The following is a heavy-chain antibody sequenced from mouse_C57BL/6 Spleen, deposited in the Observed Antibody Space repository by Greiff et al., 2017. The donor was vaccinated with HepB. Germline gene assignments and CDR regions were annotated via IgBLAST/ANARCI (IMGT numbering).Heavy chain of an antibody. D-gene: IGHD2-4*01. V-gene: IGHV1-61*01. CDR2: IYPSDSET. CDR3: ASRGDDYDGFAY. Sequence: QVQLQQPGAELVRPGSSVKLSCKASGYTFTSYWMDWVKQRPGQGLEWIGNIYPSDSETHYNQKFKDKATLTVDKSSSTAYMQLSSLTSEDSAVYYCASRGDDYDGFAYWGQGTLVTVSA. CDR1: GYTFTSYW. J-gene: IGHJ3*01.